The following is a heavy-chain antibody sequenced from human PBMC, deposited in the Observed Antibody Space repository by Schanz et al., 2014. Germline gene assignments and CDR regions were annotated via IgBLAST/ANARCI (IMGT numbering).Heavy chain of an antibody. V-gene: IGHV3-21*01. Sequence: EVQLVESGGGLVKPGGSLRLSCAASGIDFSSYSMNWVLQALGNGLDGVSTISTSSGYIYYADSVNGRFTIYRDNGQNSLYLQMNSLKAEETAVYYCARTSQAGWVPSFYWNFDLWGRGALVTVS. CDR3: ARTSQAGWVPSFYWNFDL. CDR1: GIDFSSYS. D-gene: IGHD6-19*01. J-gene: IGHJ2*01. CDR2: ISTSSGYI.